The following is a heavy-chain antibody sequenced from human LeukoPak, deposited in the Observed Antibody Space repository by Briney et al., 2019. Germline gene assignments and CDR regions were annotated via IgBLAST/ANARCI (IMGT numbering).Heavy chain of an antibody. CDR1: GGSISSYY. D-gene: IGHD5-18*01. CDR3: ARAGYWYGTEYYFDY. CDR2: IYYTGAT. J-gene: IGHJ4*02. Sequence: SETLSLTCTVSGGSISSYYWSWIRLPPGKGLEWIGYIYYTGATYYNPSLKSRVTISLDTSKNQFSLKLSSVTAADAAVYYCARAGYWYGTEYYFDYWGQGTLVTVSS. V-gene: IGHV4-59*01.